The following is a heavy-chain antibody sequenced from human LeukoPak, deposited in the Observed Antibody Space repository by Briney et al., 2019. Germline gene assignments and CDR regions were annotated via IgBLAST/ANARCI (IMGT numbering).Heavy chain of an antibody. V-gene: IGHV3-7*01. J-gene: IGHJ4*02. Sequence: GGSLRLSCAASGFTFSTYWMSWVRQAPEKGLEWVANIKQDGSEQYYVDSVKGRFTISRDNAKNSLYLQMNTLRPEDTAVYYCARERQNKDFWSGGDYWGQGTLVTVSS. CDR2: IKQDGSEQ. CDR1: GFTFSTYW. D-gene: IGHD3-3*01. CDR3: ARERQNKDFWSGGDY.